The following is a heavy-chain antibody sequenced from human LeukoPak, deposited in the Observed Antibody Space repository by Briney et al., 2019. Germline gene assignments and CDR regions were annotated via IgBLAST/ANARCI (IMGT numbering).Heavy chain of an antibody. J-gene: IGHJ3*02. D-gene: IGHD2-21*01. CDR1: GFTFSSYA. CDR3: AREFQNAFDI. CDR2: ISYDGSNK. Sequence: GGSLRLSFAASGFTFSSYAMHWVRQAPGKGLEWVAVISYDGSNKYYADSVKGRFTISRDNSKNTLYLQMNSLRAEDTAVYYCAREFQNAFDIWGQGTMVTVSS. V-gene: IGHV3-30-3*01.